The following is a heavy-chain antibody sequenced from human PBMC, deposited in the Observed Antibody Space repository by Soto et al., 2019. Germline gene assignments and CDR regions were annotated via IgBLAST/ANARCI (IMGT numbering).Heavy chain of an antibody. Sequence: EVQLVESGGGLVQPGRSLRLSCAASGFTFDDYAMHWVRQAPGKGLEWVSGISWNSGSIGYADSVKGRFTISRDNAKNSLYLKMNSLRAEDTALYYCAKGFVGIAVADTSCYLDYWGQGTLVTVSS. CDR3: AKGFVGIAVADTSCYLDY. J-gene: IGHJ4*02. CDR2: ISWNSGSI. CDR1: GFTFDDYA. D-gene: IGHD6-19*01. V-gene: IGHV3-9*01.